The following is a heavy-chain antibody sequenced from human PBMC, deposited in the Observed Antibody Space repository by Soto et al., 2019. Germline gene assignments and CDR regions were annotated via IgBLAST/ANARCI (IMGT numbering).Heavy chain of an antibody. D-gene: IGHD1-7*01. J-gene: IGHJ4*02. CDR3: ASPKTTPTGDFDY. V-gene: IGHV3-48*01. CDR2: ISSSSSTI. CDR1: GFTFSSYS. Sequence: GGSLRLSCAASGFTFSSYSMNWVRQAPGKGLEWVSYISSSSSTIYYADSVKGRFTISRDNAKNSLYLQMNSLRAEDTAVYYCASPKTTPTGDFDYWGQGTLVTVSS.